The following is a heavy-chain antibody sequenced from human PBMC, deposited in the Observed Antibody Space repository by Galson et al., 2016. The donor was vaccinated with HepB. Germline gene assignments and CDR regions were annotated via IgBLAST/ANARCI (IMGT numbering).Heavy chain of an antibody. V-gene: IGHV6-1*01. D-gene: IGHD5-12*01. CDR2: TYHASNWYS. J-gene: IGHJ6*02. CDR1: GDSVSRNSAT. CDR3: ARVRSGYSGYANPYYYGMDV. Sequence: CAIPGDSVSRNSATWNWIRQSPSRGLEWLGRTYHASNWYSDYAVSVKSRITINPDTSKNQFSLQLNSVTPEDTAVYYCARVRSGYSGYANPYYYGMDVWGQGTTVTVSS.